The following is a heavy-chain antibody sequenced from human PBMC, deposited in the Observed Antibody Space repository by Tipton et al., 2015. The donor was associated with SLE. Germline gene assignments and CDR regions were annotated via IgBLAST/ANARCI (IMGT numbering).Heavy chain of an antibody. V-gene: IGHV3-30-3*02. Sequence: SLRLSCAASGFTFSSYAMHWVRQAPGKGLEWVAVISYDGSNKYYADSVKGRFTISRDNSKNTLYLQMNGLRAEDTAVYYCAKPGGHDAFDIWGQGTMVTVSS. CDR2: ISYDGSNK. CDR3: AKPGGHDAFDI. J-gene: IGHJ3*02. CDR1: GFTFSSYA. D-gene: IGHD1-1*01.